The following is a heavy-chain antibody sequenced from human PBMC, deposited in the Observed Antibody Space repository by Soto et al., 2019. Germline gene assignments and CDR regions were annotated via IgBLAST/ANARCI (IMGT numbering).Heavy chain of an antibody. CDR2: INPSGGST. Sequence: VQLVQSGAEVKKPGASVKVSCKASGYTFTSYYMHWVRQAPGQGLEWMGIINPSGGSTSYAQKFQGRVTMTRDTSTSTVYMELSSLRSEDTAVYYCARDRLDIVATITGGLDYWGQGTLVTVSS. CDR1: GYTFTSYY. CDR3: ARDRLDIVATITGGLDY. J-gene: IGHJ4*02. V-gene: IGHV1-46*01. D-gene: IGHD5-12*01.